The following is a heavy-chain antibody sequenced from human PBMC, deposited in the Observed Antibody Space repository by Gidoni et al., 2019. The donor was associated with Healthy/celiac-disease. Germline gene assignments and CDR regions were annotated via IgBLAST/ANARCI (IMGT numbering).Heavy chain of an antibody. J-gene: IGHJ4*02. CDR3: ARVSVAGLCDY. V-gene: IGHV4-39*07. CDR2: IYYSGST. D-gene: IGHD6-19*01. CDR1: GGSISSSSYY. Sequence: QLQLQESGPGLVKPSETLSLTCTVSGGSISSSSYYWGWIRQPPGKGLEWIGSIYYSGSTYYNPSLKRRVTISVDTSKNQFSLKRSSVTAADTAVYYCARVSVAGLCDYWGQGTLVTVSS.